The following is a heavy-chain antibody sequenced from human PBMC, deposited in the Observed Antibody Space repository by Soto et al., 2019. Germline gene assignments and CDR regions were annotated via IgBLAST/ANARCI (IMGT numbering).Heavy chain of an antibody. V-gene: IGHV3-23*01. CDR2: ISGSGGST. D-gene: IGHD2-15*01. J-gene: IGHJ3*02. CDR3: SKEAGRQPFDI. Sequence: GALRVVGAASGFTFSSYAMSWVRQAPGKGLEWVSAISGSGGSTYYADSVTARFTSSRDNSKNTLYLQMNSLRAEDTAVYYCSKEAGRQPFDIWGQGTMVTVSS. CDR1: GFTFSSYA.